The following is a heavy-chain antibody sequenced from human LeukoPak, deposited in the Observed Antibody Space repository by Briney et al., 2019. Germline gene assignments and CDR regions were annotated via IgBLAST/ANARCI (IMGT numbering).Heavy chain of an antibody. CDR3: AKGVRITMVRGAFDI. CDR1: GFTFAEDA. J-gene: IGHJ3*02. Sequence: GGSLRLSCAASGFTFAEDAMHWVWQGPGEGLGWVSGISWNSGSIGYADSVKRRFTICTDNAKNSLYLQMNSLRAEDTALYYCAKGVRITMVRGAFDIWGQGTMVTVSS. V-gene: IGHV3-9*01. CDR2: ISWNSGSI. D-gene: IGHD3-10*01.